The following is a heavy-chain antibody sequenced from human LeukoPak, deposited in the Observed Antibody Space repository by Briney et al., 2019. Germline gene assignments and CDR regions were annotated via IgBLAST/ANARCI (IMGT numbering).Heavy chain of an antibody. V-gene: IGHV1-69*04. J-gene: IGHJ4*02. CDR1: GYTFTSYG. Sequence: SVKVSCKASGYTFTSYGISWVRQAPGQGLEWMGRIIPILGIANYAQKFQGRVTITADKSTSTAYMELSSLRSEDTAVYYCARDALGYCSSTSCYSQALYSDYWGQGTLVTVSS. D-gene: IGHD2-2*01. CDR2: IIPILGIA. CDR3: ARDALGYCSSTSCYSQALYSDY.